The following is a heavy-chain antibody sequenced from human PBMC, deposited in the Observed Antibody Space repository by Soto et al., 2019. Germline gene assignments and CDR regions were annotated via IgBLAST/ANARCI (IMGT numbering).Heavy chain of an antibody. CDR1: GYSSTGYY. J-gene: IGHJ5*02. V-gene: IGHV1-2*02. CDR3: ARDAIFGDNWFDP. D-gene: IGHD3-3*01. Sequence: GASVKVSCTASGYSSTGYYMHWVRQAPGQGLEWMGWINPNSGGTNYAQKFQGRVTMTRDTSISTAYMELSRLRSDDTAVYYCARDAIFGDNWFDPWGQGTLVTSPQ. CDR2: INPNSGGT.